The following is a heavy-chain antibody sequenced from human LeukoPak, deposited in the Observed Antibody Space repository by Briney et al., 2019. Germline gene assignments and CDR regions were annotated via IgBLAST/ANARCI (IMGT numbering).Heavy chain of an antibody. CDR1: GYSFTGYY. Sequence: GASVKVSCKGSGYSFTGYYMHWVRQAPGQGLEWMGWINPNSGGTNYAQKFQGRVTMTRDTSISTAYMELSRLRSDDTAVYYCARDPGGGVVVPAARPYYYYYYMDVWGKGTTVTISS. D-gene: IGHD2-2*01. CDR2: INPNSGGT. CDR3: ARDPGGGVVVPAARPYYYYYYMDV. J-gene: IGHJ6*03. V-gene: IGHV1-2*02.